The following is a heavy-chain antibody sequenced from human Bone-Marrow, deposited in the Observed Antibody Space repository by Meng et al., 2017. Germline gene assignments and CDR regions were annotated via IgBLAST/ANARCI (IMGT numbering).Heavy chain of an antibody. CDR3: ARANVNYGVVDP. D-gene: IGHD3-10*01. CDR1: AGSISSGGYD. Sequence: LHGTGPGPVQPSPTLSLTCTAAAGSISSGGYDGSWIRQHPAKGLELIVYIYFSGGTYYHPSLKSLVTTSVDTSKNQFSLKLSSVTAADTAVYYCARANVNYGVVDPWGQGTLVTVSS. V-gene: IGHV4-31*01. CDR2: IYFSGGT. J-gene: IGHJ5*02.